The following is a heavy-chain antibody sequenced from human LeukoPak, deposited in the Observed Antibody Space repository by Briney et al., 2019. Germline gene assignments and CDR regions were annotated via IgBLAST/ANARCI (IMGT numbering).Heavy chain of an antibody. V-gene: IGHV4-61*02. Sequence: LSETLSHTHSLSGLSLHSERLYWRWIRHPGGRGLEWIGRIYTSGSNNYNPSLKSRVTIPVDTSKNQFSLKLSSVTAADTAVYYCARDYGDYAWYGAVRYYYYYMEVWRKATTVSV. CDR1: GLSLHSERLY. CDR3: ARDYGDYAWYGAVRYYYYYMEV. J-gene: IGHJ6*03. D-gene: IGHD4-17*01. CDR2: IYTSGSN.